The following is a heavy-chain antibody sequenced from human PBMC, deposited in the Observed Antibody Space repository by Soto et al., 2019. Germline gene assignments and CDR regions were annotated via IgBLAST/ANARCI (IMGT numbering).Heavy chain of an antibody. V-gene: IGHV3-53*01. J-gene: IGHJ4*02. CDR2: IYSGGYT. CDR3: VSDRGGGGY. CDR1: GFTVSNNY. D-gene: IGHD3-10*01. Sequence: EVQLVESGGGLIQPGGSLRLSCAVSGFTVSNNYMSWVRQAPGKGLEGVSVIYSGGYTAYGDSVKGRFTISRDNSKNTLYLKRNARSAAATAVGYCVSDRGGGGYWGQGTLVTVSS.